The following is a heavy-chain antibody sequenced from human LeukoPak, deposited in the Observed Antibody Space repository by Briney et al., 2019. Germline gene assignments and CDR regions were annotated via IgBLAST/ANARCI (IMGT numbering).Heavy chain of an antibody. CDR2: IIPIFGTA. J-gene: IGHJ4*02. D-gene: IGHD3-3*01. CDR1: GGTFSSYA. V-gene: IGHV1-69*06. CDR3: ASHKGEWSNFDY. Sequence: ASVKVSCKASGGTFSSYAISWVRQAPGQGLEWMGGIIPIFGTANYAQKFQGRVTITADKSTSTAYMELSGLRSEDTAVYYCASHKGEWSNFDYWGQGTLVTVSS.